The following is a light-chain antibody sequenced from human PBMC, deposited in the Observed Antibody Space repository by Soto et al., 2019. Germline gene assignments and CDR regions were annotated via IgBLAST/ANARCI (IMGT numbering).Light chain of an antibody. CDR1: QSISSW. Sequence: ASQSISSWLAWYQQKQGKAPKVXXYDASSLESGVPSRFSVSVSGTEGTLTISRLQPDDGSTYYCQQSNSYSWTFCQVTMVDI. J-gene: IGKJ1*01. CDR2: DAS. V-gene: IGKV1-5*01. CDR3: QQSNSYSWT.